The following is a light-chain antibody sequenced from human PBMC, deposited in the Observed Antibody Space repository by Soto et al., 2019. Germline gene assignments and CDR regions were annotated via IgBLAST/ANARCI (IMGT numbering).Light chain of an antibody. CDR2: AAS. CDR3: QQLNRYPLT. Sequence: DIQLTQSPSFLSASVGDRVIITCRASQGIARYFAWYQQKAGKAPKLLIHAASTLQSGVSSRFSGSGSGTEFTLTISSLQPEDFATYYCQQLNRYPLTFGGGNKVEI. CDR1: QGIARY. V-gene: IGKV1-9*01. J-gene: IGKJ4*01.